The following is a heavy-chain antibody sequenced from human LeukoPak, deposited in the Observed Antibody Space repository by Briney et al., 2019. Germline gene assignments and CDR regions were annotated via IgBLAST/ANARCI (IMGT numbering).Heavy chain of an antibody. CDR3: ARGGKWIQVWLYVDY. D-gene: IGHD5-18*01. V-gene: IGHV3-30*04. CDR2: ISYDGSNK. Sequence: GGSLRLSCAASGFTFSSYAMHWVRQAPGKGLEWVAVISYDGSNKYYADSVKGRFTISRDNSKNPLYLQMNSLRAEDTAVYYCARGGKWIQVWLYVDYWGQGTLVTVSS. CDR1: GFTFSSYA. J-gene: IGHJ4*02.